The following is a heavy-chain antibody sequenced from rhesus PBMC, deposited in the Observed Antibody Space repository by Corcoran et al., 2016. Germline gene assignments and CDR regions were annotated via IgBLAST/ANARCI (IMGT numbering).Heavy chain of an antibody. Sequence: QVQLQESGPGLVKPSETLSLTCAVSGGSISSYYWSWIRQSPGKGLEWIGRISGDGSSHDYRPSLKSRATVSRDTSKNHVFLTLTSMTAADTAVYYCVTSPHSGGNYVGRFDVWGPGVLVTVSP. CDR1: GGSISSYY. J-gene: IGHJ5-1*01. D-gene: IGHD1-44*01. V-gene: IGHV4-173*01. CDR2: ISGDGSSH. CDR3: VTSPHSGGNYVGRFDV.